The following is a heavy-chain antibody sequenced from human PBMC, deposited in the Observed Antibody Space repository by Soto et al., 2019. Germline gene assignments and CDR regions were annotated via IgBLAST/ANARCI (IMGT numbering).Heavy chain of an antibody. D-gene: IGHD3-10*01. Sequence: SETLSLTCTVSGGSISSSSYYWGWIRQPPGKGLEWIGSIYYSGSTYYNKSLKSRVTISVDTSKNQYSLKLSSVTAADTAVFYFARHNYYGSGSDWFDPWGQGTLVTVSS. CDR2: IYYSGST. J-gene: IGHJ5*02. CDR1: GGSISSSSYY. CDR3: ARHNYYGSGSDWFDP. V-gene: IGHV4-39*01.